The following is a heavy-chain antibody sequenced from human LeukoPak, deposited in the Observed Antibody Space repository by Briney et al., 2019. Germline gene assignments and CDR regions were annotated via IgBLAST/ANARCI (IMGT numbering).Heavy chain of an antibody. CDR3: ASGDYDSSQPFDY. CDR2: INPNSGGT. V-gene: IGHV1-2*02. J-gene: IGHJ4*02. Sequence: ASVKASCKASGYTFTGYYMHWVRQAPGQGLEWMGWINPNSGGTNYAQKFQGRVTMTRDTSISTAYMELSRLRSDDTAVYYCASGDYDSSQPFDYWGQGTLVTVSS. D-gene: IGHD3-22*01. CDR1: GYTFTGYY.